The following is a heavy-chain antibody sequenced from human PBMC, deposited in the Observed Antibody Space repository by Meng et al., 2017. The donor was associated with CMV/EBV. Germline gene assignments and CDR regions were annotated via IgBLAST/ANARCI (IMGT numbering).Heavy chain of an antibody. CDR3: ARDYSPRITMIVVAHLGY. CDR1: GDSISSSSNF. D-gene: IGHD3-22*01. Sequence: SETLSLTCTVSGDSISSSSNFCGWIRQPPGKGLEWIGSIYYSGSTYSNPSLKSRVTMSLDTSKNQFSLNLSSVTAADTAVYYCARDYSPRITMIVVAHLGYWGQGTLVTVSS. CDR2: IYYSGST. V-gene: IGHV4-39*07. J-gene: IGHJ4*02.